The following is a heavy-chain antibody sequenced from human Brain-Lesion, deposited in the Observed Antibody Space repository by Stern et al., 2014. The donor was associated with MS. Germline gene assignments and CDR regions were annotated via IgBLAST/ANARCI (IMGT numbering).Heavy chain of an antibody. J-gene: IGHJ4*02. V-gene: IGHV1-24*01. CDR1: GYTLNELS. D-gene: IGHD1-26*01. CDR3: ATLSPGAGGNYYRHFDY. Sequence: QVQLVQSGAAVKKPGASVKVSCKVSGYTLNELSMHWVRQAPRQGLEWMGGFDPEDGETIYAQKFQGRVTMTEDTSTDTAYMELSSLRSEDTAVYYCATLSPGAGGNYYRHFDYWGQGTLVTVSS. CDR2: FDPEDGET.